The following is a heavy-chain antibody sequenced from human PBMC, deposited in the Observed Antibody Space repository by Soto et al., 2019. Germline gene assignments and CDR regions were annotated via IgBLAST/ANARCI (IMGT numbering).Heavy chain of an antibody. V-gene: IGHV1-8*01. Sequence: ASVKVSCKASGYTFTSYDINWVRQATGQGPGWMGWISPNSGSTDYAQKFQGRVTMTRDTSTSTVYMELSSLRSEDTAVYFCTRSIITTAGTDAFDLWGQGTLVTVSS. CDR1: GYTFTSYD. J-gene: IGHJ3*01. CDR2: ISPNSGST. D-gene: IGHD6-13*01. CDR3: TRSIITTAGTDAFDL.